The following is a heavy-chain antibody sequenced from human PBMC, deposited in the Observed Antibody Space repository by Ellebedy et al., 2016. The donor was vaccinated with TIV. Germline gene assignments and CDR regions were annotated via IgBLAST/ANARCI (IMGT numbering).Heavy chain of an antibody. J-gene: IGHJ3*02. D-gene: IGHD1-26*01. Sequence: GESLKISCTASGFSFSFYSMNWVRQAPGKGLEWVSSISSSSSTIYYADSVEGRFTISRDNAKNTLYLQMNSLRAEDTAVYLCANELRARAFDIWGQGTMVTVSS. V-gene: IGHV3-48*04. CDR1: GFSFSFYS. CDR3: ANELRARAFDI. CDR2: ISSSSSTI.